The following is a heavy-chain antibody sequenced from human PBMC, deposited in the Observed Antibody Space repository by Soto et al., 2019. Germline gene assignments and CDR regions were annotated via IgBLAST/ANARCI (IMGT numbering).Heavy chain of an antibody. V-gene: IGHV3-11*05. CDR2: ISSSSSYI. Sequence: QGQLVESEGGLVKPGGSLRLSCAASGFTFSDYYMSWIRQAPGKGLEWLSYISSSSSYIHYADSVKGRFTISRDNAKNSLYLQMNRLRAEDTAVYYCAREGPGSCSWFVDSWGQGTLVTVSS. D-gene: IGHD6-13*01. CDR3: AREGPGSCSWFVDS. CDR1: GFTFSDYY. J-gene: IGHJ4*02.